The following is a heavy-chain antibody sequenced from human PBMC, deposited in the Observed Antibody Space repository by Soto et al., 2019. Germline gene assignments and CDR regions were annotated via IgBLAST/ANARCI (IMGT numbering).Heavy chain of an antibody. CDR2: ISNSSRSI. J-gene: IGHJ4*02. D-gene: IGHD2-2*03. V-gene: IGHV3-48*02. Sequence: EVPLVESGGGLVQPGGSLRLSCAASGFTFSSYSMNWVRQAPGKGLEWLSYISNSSRSIYYAASVKGRFTISRDNAKNSLYLQKNSLRDEDTAVYYCARDGYCISTSCCGSFGYWGQGTLVTVSS. CDR3: ARDGYCISTSCCGSFGY. CDR1: GFTFSSYS.